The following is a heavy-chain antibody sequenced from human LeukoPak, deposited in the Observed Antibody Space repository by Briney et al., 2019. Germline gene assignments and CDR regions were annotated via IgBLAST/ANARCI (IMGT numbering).Heavy chain of an antibody. V-gene: IGHV1-2*02. Sequence: ASVKVSCKASGYTFTGYYMHWVRQAPGQGLEWMGWINPNSDGTNYAQKFQGRVTMTRDTSISTAYMELSRLRSDDTAVYYCARDKVYYYGMDVWGQGTTVTVSS. CDR2: INPNSDGT. J-gene: IGHJ6*02. CDR1: GYTFTGYY. CDR3: ARDKVYYYGMDV.